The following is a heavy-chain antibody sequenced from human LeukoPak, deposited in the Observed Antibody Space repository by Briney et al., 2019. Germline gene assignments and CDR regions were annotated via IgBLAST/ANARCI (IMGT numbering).Heavy chain of an antibody. J-gene: IGHJ6*02. CDR2: IRQDGSEK. CDR3: VRAMDV. CDR1: GFTFSNYA. Sequence: GGSLRLSCAASGFTFSNYAMHWVRQAPGQGLEWVANIRQDGSEKHYVDSVKGRFTISRDNSKNSLYLQMNSLRAEDTAVYYCVRAMDVWGQGTTVTVSS. V-gene: IGHV3-7*03.